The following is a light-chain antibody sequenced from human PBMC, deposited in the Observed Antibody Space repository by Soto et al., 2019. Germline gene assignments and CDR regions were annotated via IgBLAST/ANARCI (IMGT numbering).Light chain of an antibody. J-gene: IGKJ4*01. CDR2: GAS. V-gene: IGKV1-39*01. CDR3: HQSHSTPLT. Sequence: DIQVIQSPSSLSASVGDRVTITCRAKMRISNYLNWYQQKPGKAPKLLISGASTLQSGVPSRFSGSGSGADFTLTISSLQPDDSATYYCHQSHSTPLTFGGGTKLEIK. CDR1: MRISNY.